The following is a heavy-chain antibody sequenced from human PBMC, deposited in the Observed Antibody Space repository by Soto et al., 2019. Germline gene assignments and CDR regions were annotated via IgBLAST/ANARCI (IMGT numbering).Heavy chain of an antibody. CDR2: ISSSSSTI. V-gene: IGHV3-48*02. J-gene: IGHJ4*02. CDR3: ARDDYDSSGYYLFDY. Sequence: GESLKISCAASGFTFSSYSMNWVRQAPGKGLEWVSYISSSSSTIYYADSVKGRFTISRDNAKNSLYLQMNSLRDEDTAVYYCARDDYDSSGYYLFDYWGQGTLVTVSS. D-gene: IGHD3-22*01. CDR1: GFTFSSYS.